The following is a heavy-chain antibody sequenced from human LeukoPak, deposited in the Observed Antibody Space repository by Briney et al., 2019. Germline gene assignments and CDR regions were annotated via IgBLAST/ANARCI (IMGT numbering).Heavy chain of an antibody. V-gene: IGHV4-30-2*01. CDR3: ATGSRDVSFDY. J-gene: IGHJ4*02. CDR1: GGSISSGGYS. Sequence: PSETLSLTCAVSGGSISSGGYSWSWIRQPPGKGLEWIGYIYHSGSTYYNPSLKSRVTISVDRSKNQFSLKLSSVTAADTALYYCATGSRDVSFDYWGQGTLVTVSS. D-gene: IGHD1-14*01. CDR2: IYHSGST.